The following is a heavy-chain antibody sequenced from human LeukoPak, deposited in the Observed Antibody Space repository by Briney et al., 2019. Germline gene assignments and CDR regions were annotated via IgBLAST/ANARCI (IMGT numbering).Heavy chain of an antibody. CDR3: ARLYGSGSHYNSYFDY. Sequence: PGGSLRLSCAASGFTVSSNYVSWVRQAPGKGLEWVSVIYSGGSTYYADSVKGRFTISRDNSKNTLYLQMNSLRAEDTAVYYCARLYGSGSHYNSYFDYWGQGTLVTVSS. D-gene: IGHD3-10*01. CDR2: IYSGGST. J-gene: IGHJ4*02. CDR1: GFTVSSNY. V-gene: IGHV3-53*01.